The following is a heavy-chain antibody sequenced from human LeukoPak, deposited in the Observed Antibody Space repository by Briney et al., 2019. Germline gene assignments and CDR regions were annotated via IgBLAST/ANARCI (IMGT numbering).Heavy chain of an antibody. Sequence: ASQTLSLTCTVSGGSISSGGYYWSWIRQHPGKGLEWIGYIYYSGSTYYNPSLKSRVTISVDTSKNQFSLKLSSVTAADTAVYYCARETLTGYYDRVASWGQGILVTVSS. J-gene: IGHJ4*02. D-gene: IGHD3-9*01. CDR3: ARETLTGYYDRVAS. CDR1: GGSISSGGYY. V-gene: IGHV4-31*03. CDR2: IYYSGST.